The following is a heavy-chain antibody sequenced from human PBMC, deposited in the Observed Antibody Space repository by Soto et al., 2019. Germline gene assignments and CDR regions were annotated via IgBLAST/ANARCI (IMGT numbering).Heavy chain of an antibody. CDR1: GYTFTSYG. J-gene: IGHJ4*02. CDR3: ARGRYGDY. V-gene: IGHV1-18*01. D-gene: IGHD1-1*01. CDR2: ISAHNGNT. Sequence: ASVKVSSKASGYTFTSYGITWVRQAPGQGLEWMGWISAHNGNTDYAQKLQGRVIVTRDTSTSTAYMELRSLRSDDTAVYYCARGRYGDYWGQGALVTVSS.